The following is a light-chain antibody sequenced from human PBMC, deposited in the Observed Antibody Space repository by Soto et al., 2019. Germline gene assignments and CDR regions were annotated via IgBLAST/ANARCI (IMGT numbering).Light chain of an antibody. J-gene: IGLJ3*02. CDR2: EVI. CDR1: SSDVGGYNY. V-gene: IGLV2-8*01. Sequence: QSALTQPPSASGSPGQSVTISCTGTSSDVGGYNYVSWYQQHTGKAPKLMIYEVIKRPSGVPDRFSGSKSGNTASLAVSGLQAEDAADYYCSSYAGSNNLGFGGGTKVTVL. CDR3: SSYAGSNNLG.